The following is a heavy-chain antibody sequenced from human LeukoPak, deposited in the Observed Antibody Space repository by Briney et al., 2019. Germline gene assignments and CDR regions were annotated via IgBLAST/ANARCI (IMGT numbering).Heavy chain of an antibody. Sequence: PSETLSLTCAVYGGSFSGYYWSWIRQPPGKGLEWIGEINHSGSTNYNPSLKSRVTISVDTSKNQISLKLSSVTAADTAVYYCARGPRGVVVVPAAIIARVGRSGWFDPWGQGTLVTVSS. CDR3: ARGPRGVVVVPAAIIARVGRSGWFDP. CDR2: INHSGST. J-gene: IGHJ5*02. D-gene: IGHD2-2*02. CDR1: GGSFSGYY. V-gene: IGHV4-34*01.